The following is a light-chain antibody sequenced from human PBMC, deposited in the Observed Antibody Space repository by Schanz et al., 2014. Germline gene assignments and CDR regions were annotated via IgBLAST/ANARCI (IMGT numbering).Light chain of an antibody. J-gene: IGKJ3*01. CDR1: QSVSSSY. CDR3: QQRSNWPPQ. V-gene: IGKV3D-20*02. Sequence: EIVLTQSPGTLSLSPGERATLSCRASQSVSSSYLAWYQQKPGQAPRLLIYDASKRATGIPARFRGSGSGTDFTLTISSLEPEDFAVYYCQQRSNWPPQFGPGTKVDIK. CDR2: DAS.